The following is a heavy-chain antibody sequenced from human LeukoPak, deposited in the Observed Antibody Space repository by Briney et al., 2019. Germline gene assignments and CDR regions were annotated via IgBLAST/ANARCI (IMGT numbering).Heavy chain of an antibody. CDR2: INPSGGST. V-gene: IGHV1-46*01. CDR1: GYTFTSYY. Sequence: WASVKVSCKASGYTFTSYYMHWVRQAPGQGLEWMGIINPSGGSTSYAQKFQDRVTMTRDTSTSTVYMELSSLRSEDTAVYYCARDPRLLRGFDYWGQGTLVTVSS. D-gene: IGHD2/OR15-2a*01. CDR3: ARDPRLLRGFDY. J-gene: IGHJ4*02.